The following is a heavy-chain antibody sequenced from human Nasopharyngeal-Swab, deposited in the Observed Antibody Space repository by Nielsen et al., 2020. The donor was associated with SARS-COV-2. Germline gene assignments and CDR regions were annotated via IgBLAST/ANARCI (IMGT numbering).Heavy chain of an antibody. J-gene: IGHJ3*02. V-gene: IGHV1-24*01. D-gene: IGHD3-3*01. CDR1: GYTLTVLP. Sequence: ASVKVSCKVSGYTLTVLPIHWVRQAPGKGLEWMGTVVPEDGEPIYAQNFQGRVTMTEDTSPYPAYLELSSLRSEDTAVYYCASEGSGVFGVVIYAFDIWGPGTLVTVSS. CDR3: ASEGSGVFGVVIYAFDI. CDR2: VVPEDGEP.